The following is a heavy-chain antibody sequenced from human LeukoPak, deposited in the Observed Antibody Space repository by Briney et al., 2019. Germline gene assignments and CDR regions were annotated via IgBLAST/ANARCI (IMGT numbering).Heavy chain of an antibody. CDR3: ARIHLFLDRGLIRGVDS. Sequence: GGSLRLSCAASGFTVSSNYMTWVRQAPGKGLEWVSLIYSSGSTAYADPVKGRFTISRDDAKNSLYLQMDSLTVEDTAVYYCARIHLFLDRGLIRGVDSWGQGTLVSVSS. J-gene: IGHJ4*02. D-gene: IGHD3-10*01. V-gene: IGHV3-53*01. CDR2: IYSSGST. CDR1: GFTVSSNY.